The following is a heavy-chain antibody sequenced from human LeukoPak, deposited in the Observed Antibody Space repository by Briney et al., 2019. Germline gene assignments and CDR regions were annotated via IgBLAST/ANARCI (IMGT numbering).Heavy chain of an antibody. V-gene: IGHV3-30*02. CDR3: ARGGSRHFDY. CDR1: GFTFSSYG. J-gene: IGHJ4*02. D-gene: IGHD3-16*01. CDR2: IRYDGSNK. Sequence: PGGSLRLSCVASGFTFSSYGMHWVRQAPGKGLEWVAFIRYDGSNKYYADSVKGRFTISRDNSKNTLYLQMNNLRAEDTAVYYCARGGSRHFDYWGQGTLVIVSS.